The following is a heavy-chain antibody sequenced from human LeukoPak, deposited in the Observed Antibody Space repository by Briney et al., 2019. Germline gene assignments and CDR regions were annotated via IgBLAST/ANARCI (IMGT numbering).Heavy chain of an antibody. CDR2: IRNDVSNK. Sequence: GGSLRLSCAASGFTFSSHGLHWVRQAPGKGLEWVAFIRNDVSNKYYADSVKGRFTISRDNSKDTLYLQMNSLRVEDTAVYYCAKNRQHCSSTSCYEYYYHGMDVWGQGTTVTVSS. J-gene: IGHJ6*02. V-gene: IGHV3-30*02. D-gene: IGHD2-2*01. CDR1: GFTFSSHG. CDR3: AKNRQHCSSTSCYEYYYHGMDV.